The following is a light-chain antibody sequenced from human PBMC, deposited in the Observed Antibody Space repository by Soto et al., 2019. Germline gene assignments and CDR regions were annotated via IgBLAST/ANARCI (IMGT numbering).Light chain of an antibody. CDR3: QQYNSYSWT. CDR1: QSISSW. V-gene: IGKV1-5*01. Sequence: DIQMTQSPSTLSASVGDRVTITCRASQSISSWLAWYQQEPGKAPKLLIYDASSLESGVPSRLSGSGSGTEFTLTISSLQPDDFATYYCQQYNSYSWTFGQGTKVDIK. J-gene: IGKJ1*01. CDR2: DAS.